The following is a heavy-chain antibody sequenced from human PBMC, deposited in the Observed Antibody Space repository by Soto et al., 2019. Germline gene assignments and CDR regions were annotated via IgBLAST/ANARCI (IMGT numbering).Heavy chain of an antibody. CDR1: GYTFTGYY. Sequence: ASVKVSCKASGYTFTGYYMHWVRQAPGQGLEWMGWINPNSGGTNYAQKFQGWVTMTRDTSISTAYMELSRLRSDDTAVYYCAREGDIVVVPAPPTQSRSGVNWFDPWGQGTLVTVSS. CDR3: AREGDIVVVPAPPTQSRSGVNWFDP. CDR2: INPNSGGT. D-gene: IGHD2-2*01. V-gene: IGHV1-2*04. J-gene: IGHJ5*02.